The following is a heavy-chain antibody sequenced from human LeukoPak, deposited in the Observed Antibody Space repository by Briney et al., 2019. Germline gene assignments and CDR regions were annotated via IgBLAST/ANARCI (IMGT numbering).Heavy chain of an antibody. Sequence: SETLSLTCAVYGGSFSGYYWNWIRHPPGKGLEWIGEINDSGSTNYNPSLKSRVTISVDTSKNQFSLKLTSVTAADTAVYYCARGCSSSSCWLFDPWGQGTLVTVSS. D-gene: IGHD2-2*01. CDR2: INDSGST. CDR3: ARGCSSSSCWLFDP. V-gene: IGHV4-34*01. CDR1: GGSFSGYY. J-gene: IGHJ5*02.